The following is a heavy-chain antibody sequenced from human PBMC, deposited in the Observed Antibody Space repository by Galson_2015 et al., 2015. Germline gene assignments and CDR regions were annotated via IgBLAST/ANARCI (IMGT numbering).Heavy chain of an antibody. CDR3: ARDKGRKTQRGLIVVVPAAAYNWFDP. D-gene: IGHD2-2*01. CDR1: GYTFTGYA. CDR2: INAGNGNT. J-gene: IGHJ5*02. Sequence: SVKVSCKASGYTFTGYAMHWVRQAPGQRLEWMGWINAGNGNTKYSQKFQGRVTITRDTSASTAYMELSSLRSEDTAVYYCARDKGRKTQRGLIVVVPAAAYNWFDPWGQGTLVTVSS. V-gene: IGHV1-3*01.